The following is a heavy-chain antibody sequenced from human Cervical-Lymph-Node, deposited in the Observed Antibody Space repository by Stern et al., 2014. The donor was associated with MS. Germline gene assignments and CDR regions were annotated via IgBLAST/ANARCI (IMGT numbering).Heavy chain of an antibody. Sequence: EVQLVESGGGLVQPGGSLRLSCAASGFTFSNYWMTWVRQAPGKGLEWVADIKQDGSEKRYEDSVKGRFTISRDNAKNSLYLQMNSLRVEDMAVYYCARDCWAQRGIDGFDIWGQGTKVTVSS. J-gene: IGHJ3*02. CDR2: IKQDGSEK. D-gene: IGHD6-25*01. V-gene: IGHV3-7*01. CDR3: ARDCWAQRGIDGFDI. CDR1: GFTFSNYW.